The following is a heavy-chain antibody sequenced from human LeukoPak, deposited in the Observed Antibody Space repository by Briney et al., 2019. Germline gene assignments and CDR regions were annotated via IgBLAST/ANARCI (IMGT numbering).Heavy chain of an antibody. D-gene: IGHD6-13*01. CDR3: ARSGIAADYGDY. V-gene: IGHV1-18*01. CDR1: GYIFTTYG. CDR2: VSAYNGNT. Sequence: ASVKVSCKTSGYIFTTYGMSWVRQAPGQRLEWMGWVSAYNGNTNYAQKLQGRVTMTTDTSTSTAYMELRSLRSDDTAVYYCARSGIAADYGDYWGQGTLVTVSS. J-gene: IGHJ4*02.